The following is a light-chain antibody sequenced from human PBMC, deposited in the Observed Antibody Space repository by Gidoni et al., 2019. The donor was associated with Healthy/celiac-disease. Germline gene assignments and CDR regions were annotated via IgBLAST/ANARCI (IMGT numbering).Light chain of an antibody. CDR2: GAS. CDR1: QSVSSN. V-gene: IGKV3-15*01. Sequence: EIVMTQSPAPLSWSPGERATLSCRASQSVSSNLACYQQKPGQAPRLLIYGASTRATGIPARFSGSGSGTEFTLTISSLQSEDFAVYYCQQYNNWPPYTFGQGTKLEIK. J-gene: IGKJ2*01. CDR3: QQYNNWPPYT.